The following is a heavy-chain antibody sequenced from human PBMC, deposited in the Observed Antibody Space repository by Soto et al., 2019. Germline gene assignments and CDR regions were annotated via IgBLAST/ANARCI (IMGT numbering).Heavy chain of an antibody. CDR1: GFTFTSYA. V-gene: IGHV3-23*01. CDR3: AKGGRRRGSYPPLDY. J-gene: IGHJ4*02. D-gene: IGHD1-26*01. CDR2: ISESGTIT. Sequence: GGSLRLSCAAFGFTFTSYAMTWVRQAPGKGLEWVSAISESGTITYHADSVRGRFTISRDNSKNTVYLQMTSLRAGDTAVYFCAKGGRRRGSYPPLDYWGQGTLVTVSS.